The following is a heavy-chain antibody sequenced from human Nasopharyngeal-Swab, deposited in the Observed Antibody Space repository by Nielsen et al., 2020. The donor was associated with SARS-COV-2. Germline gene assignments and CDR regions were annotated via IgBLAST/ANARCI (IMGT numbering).Heavy chain of an antibody. V-gene: IGHV3-74*01. J-gene: IGHJ4*02. CDR3: TRLTYYYDSTSGG. CDR2: INGDGSTT. CDR1: GFTFGSYW. Sequence: GGSLRLSCAASGFTFGSYWMHWVRQVPGKGLVWVSHINGDGSTTTYADSVKGRFTISRDNAKNTLYLQMDNLRAEDTAVYYCTRLTYYYDSTSGGWGQGTLVTVSS. D-gene: IGHD3-22*01.